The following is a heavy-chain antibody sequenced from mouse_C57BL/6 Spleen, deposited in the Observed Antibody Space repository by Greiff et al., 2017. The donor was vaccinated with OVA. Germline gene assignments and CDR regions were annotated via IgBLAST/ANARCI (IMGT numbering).Heavy chain of an antibody. V-gene: IGHV1-64*01. Sequence: QVHVKQPGAELVKPGASVKLSCKASGYTFTSYWMHWVKQRPGQGLEWIGMIHPNSGSTNYNEKFKSKATLTVDKSSSTAYMQLSSLTSEDSAVYYCAREEYRIWGQGTLVTVSA. J-gene: IGHJ3*01. CDR2: IHPNSGST. CDR3: AREEYRI. CDR1: GYTFTSYW. D-gene: IGHD1-3*01.